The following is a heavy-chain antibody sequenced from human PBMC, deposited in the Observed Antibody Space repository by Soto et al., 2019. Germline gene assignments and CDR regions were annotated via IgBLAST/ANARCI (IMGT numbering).Heavy chain of an antibody. CDR3: AREGGSYYGMDV. CDR2: ISPNSGGT. CDR1: GYTFTGYY. Sequence: GASVKVSCKASGYTFTGYYMHWVRQAPGQGREWMGWISPNSGGTNYAQKFQGWVTMTRDTSISTAYMELSRLRSDDTAVYYCAREGGSYYGMDVWGQGTTVTVSS. J-gene: IGHJ6*02. D-gene: IGHD1-26*01. V-gene: IGHV1-2*04.